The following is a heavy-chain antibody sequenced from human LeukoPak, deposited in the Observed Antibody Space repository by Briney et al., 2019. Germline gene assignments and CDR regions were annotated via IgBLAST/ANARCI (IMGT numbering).Heavy chain of an antibody. J-gene: IGHJ4*02. CDR1: GYIFTGYY. V-gene: IGHV1-2*02. D-gene: IGHD5-12*01. CDR3: ARRKYSTYDLFDY. Sequence: GASVKVSCKASGYIFTGYYMHWVRQAPGQGLEWMGWINPNSGDTNYAQKFQGRVTMTRDTSISTAYMELSSLRSEDTAVYYCARRKYSTYDLFDYWGQGTLVTVSS. CDR2: INPNSGDT.